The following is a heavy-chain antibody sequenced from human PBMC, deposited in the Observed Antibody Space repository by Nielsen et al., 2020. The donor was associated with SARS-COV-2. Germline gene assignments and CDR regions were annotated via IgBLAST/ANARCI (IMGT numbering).Heavy chain of an antibody. CDR1: GFTFRSYA. V-gene: IGHV3-21*06. CDR2: ITMSGAYM. D-gene: IGHD6-25*01. CDR3: ARDQDGGAATSNWYFDL. J-gene: IGHJ2*01. Sequence: GESLKISCAVSGFTFRSYAMHWVRQAPGKRLEWVASITMSGAYMYYADSVRGRFTVSRDNAENSLYLQMNSLRDEDTAVYYCARDQDGGAATSNWYFDLWGRGTLVIVSS.